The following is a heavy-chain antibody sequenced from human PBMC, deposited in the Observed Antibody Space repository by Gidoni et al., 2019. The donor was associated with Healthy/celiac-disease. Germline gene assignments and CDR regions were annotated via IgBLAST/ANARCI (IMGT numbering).Heavy chain of an antibody. D-gene: IGHD3-22*01. CDR3: ARGRYYYDSSGYYSFPYYFDY. Sequence: QVQLVESGGGLVKPGGSLRLSCAASGFTFSDYYMSWIRSAPGKGLGWVSYISSSGSTIYYADAVKGRFTISRDNAKNSLYLQMNSLRAEDTSVYYCARGRYYYDSSGYYSFPYYFDYWGQGTLVTVSS. CDR1: GFTFSDYY. J-gene: IGHJ4*02. CDR2: ISSSGSTI. V-gene: IGHV3-11*01.